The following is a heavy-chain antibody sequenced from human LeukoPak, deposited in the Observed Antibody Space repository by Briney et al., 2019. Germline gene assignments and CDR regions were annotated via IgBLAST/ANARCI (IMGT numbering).Heavy chain of an antibody. D-gene: IGHD4-17*01. J-gene: IGHJ3*02. V-gene: IGHV1-2*04. CDR2: INPNSGGT. Sequence: GASVKVSCKASGYTFTGYYMHWVRQAPGQGLEWMGWINPNSGGTNYAQKFQGWVTMTRDTSISTAYLQWSSLKASDTAMYYCARRLNGDYVDAFDIWGQGTMVTVSS. CDR1: GYTFTGYY. CDR3: ARRLNGDYVDAFDI.